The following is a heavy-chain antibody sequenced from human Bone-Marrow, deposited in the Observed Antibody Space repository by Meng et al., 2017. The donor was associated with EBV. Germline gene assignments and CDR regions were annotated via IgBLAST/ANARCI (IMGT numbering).Heavy chain of an antibody. CDR3: ARHFWSGYLNWFDP. Sequence: KPADTMYVTCSVSGSSLRCSSTNWVRLRNAQGNGWGWMGNIYYSSTAYSNKSHKRGIIITITTTKNKFSLKRSSGTDANTVVYCCARHFWSGYLNWFDPWGQGTLVTVSS. J-gene: IGHJ5*02. D-gene: IGHD3-3*01. CDR2: IYYSSTA. V-gene: IGHV4-39*01. CDR1: GSSLRCSSTN.